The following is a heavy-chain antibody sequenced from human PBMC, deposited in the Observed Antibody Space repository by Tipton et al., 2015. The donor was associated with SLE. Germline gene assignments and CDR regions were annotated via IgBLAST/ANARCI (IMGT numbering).Heavy chain of an antibody. J-gene: IGHJ6*02. CDR3: ARGWGYDSLYYYYGMDV. CDR1: GASITSSDW. Sequence: TLSLTCAVSGASITSSDWWSWVRQPPGKGLEYIGEITRRGKTNYNPSLKSRVTISVDTSKNQFSLKLSSVTAADTAVYYCARGWGYDSLYYYYGMDVWGQGTTVTASS. V-gene: IGHV4-4*02. D-gene: IGHD5-12*01. CDR2: ITRRGKT.